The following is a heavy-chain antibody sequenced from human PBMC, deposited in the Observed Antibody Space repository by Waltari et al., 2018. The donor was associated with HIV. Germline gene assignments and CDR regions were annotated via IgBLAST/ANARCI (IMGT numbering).Heavy chain of an antibody. Sequence: EVQLVQSGAEVKKPGESLKISCKGSGYTFTSYWIGWVRQMPGKGLEWMGIIYPGDSDTTYSPSCQGQVTIAADKSISTAYLQWSSLKASDTAMYYCARQDIVVVPDAFDIWGQGTMVTVSS. CDR3: ARQDIVVVPDAFDI. V-gene: IGHV5-51*01. J-gene: IGHJ3*02. CDR2: IYPGDSDT. D-gene: IGHD2-2*01. CDR1: GYTFTSYW.